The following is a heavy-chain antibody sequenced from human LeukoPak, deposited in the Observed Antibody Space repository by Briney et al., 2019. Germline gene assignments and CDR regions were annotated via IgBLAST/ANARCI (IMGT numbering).Heavy chain of an antibody. CDR2: IYYSGST. CDR1: GGSISSGGYY. D-gene: IGHD3-3*01. V-gene: IGHV4-39*01. Sequence: SETLSLTCTVSGGSISSGGYYWSWIRQPPGKGLEWIGSIYYSGSTYYNPSLKSRVTISVDTSKNQFSLKLSSVTAADTAVYYCARHHRVGYYPSRFDYWGQGTLVTVSS. J-gene: IGHJ4*02. CDR3: ARHHRVGYYPSRFDY.